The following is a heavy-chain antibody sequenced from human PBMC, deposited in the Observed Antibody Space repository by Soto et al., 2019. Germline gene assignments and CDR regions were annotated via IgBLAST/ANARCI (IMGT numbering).Heavy chain of an antibody. Sequence: GGSLRLSCAASGFTFSSYWMSWVRQAPGKGLEWVANMRQDGSEKYYVDSVRGRFTISRDNAKNSLYLQMNSLRAEDTAVYYCARILCSSTSCYTFDYWGQGTLVTVSS. J-gene: IGHJ4*02. V-gene: IGHV3-7*03. CDR3: ARILCSSTSCYTFDY. CDR1: GFTFSSYW. D-gene: IGHD2-2*02. CDR2: MRQDGSEK.